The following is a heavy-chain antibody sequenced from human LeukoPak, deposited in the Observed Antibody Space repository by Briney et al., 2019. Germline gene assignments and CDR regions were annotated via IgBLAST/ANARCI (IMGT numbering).Heavy chain of an antibody. Sequence: ASVKVSCKASGYIFTSYGINWVRQAPGQGLEWMGWISSYNGNTHYAQILQGRVTMTTDTSTSTAYMELRSLRSDDTAVYYCAKAGPPIHYYYMDVWGKGTTVTISS. CDR2: ISSYNGNT. CDR3: AKAGPPIHYYYMDV. CDR1: GYIFTSYG. J-gene: IGHJ6*03. V-gene: IGHV1-18*01.